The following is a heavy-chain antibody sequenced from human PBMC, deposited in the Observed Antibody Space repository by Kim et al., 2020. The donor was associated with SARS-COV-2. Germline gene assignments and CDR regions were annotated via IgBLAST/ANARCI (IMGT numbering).Heavy chain of an antibody. CDR3: ASPIAARLGWYFDL. D-gene: IGHD6-6*01. V-gene: IGHV4-39*01. J-gene: IGHJ2*01. Sequence: NPSLESRFTISVDTSKNQFSLKLGSVTAADTAVYYCASPIAARLGWYFDLWGRGTLVTVSS.